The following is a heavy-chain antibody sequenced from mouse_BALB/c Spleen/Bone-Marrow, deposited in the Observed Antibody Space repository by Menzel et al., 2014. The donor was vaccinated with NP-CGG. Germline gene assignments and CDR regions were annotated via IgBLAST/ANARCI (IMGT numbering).Heavy chain of an antibody. V-gene: IGHV14-3*02. CDR2: IDPANGNT. CDR3: ACYVYGYYFDY. J-gene: IGHJ2*01. CDR1: GFNIKDTY. D-gene: IGHD2-2*01. Sequence: EVKLMESGAELVKPGASVKLSCTASGFNIKDTYMHWVKQRPEQGLEWIGRIDPANGNTKYDPKFQGKATISADTSSNTTYLQLSSLTSEYPAVNCCACYVYGYYFDYWGQGTTLTVSS.